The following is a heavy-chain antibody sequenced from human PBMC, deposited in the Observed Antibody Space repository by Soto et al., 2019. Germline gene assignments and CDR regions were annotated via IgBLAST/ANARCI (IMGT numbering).Heavy chain of an antibody. CDR1: GGSFSGYY. D-gene: IGHD1-7*01. V-gene: IGHV4-34*01. J-gene: IGHJ2*01. Sequence: ASETLSLTCAVYGGSFSGYYWSWIRQPPGKGLEWIGEINHSGSTNFNPSLKSRVSISVDTPKKQFSLKLSSVTAADTAVYYCAAYLKTTITDQGQFAFRARRTPVTVSS. CDR2: INHSGST. CDR3: AAYLKTTITDQGQFAF.